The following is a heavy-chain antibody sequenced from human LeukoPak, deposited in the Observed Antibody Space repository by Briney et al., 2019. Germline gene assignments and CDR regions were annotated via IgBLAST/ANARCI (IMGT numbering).Heavy chain of an antibody. CDR3: ATPGLVTLLPAYYYGMDV. J-gene: IGHJ6*02. V-gene: IGHV1-69*06. CDR2: IIPIFGTA. D-gene: IGHD3/OR15-3a*01. CDR1: EGTVSSYA. Sequence: GSSVKVSCTASEGTVSSYAISWVRQAPGQGLEWRGGIIPIFGTANYAQKFQGRVTMTEDTSTDTAYMELSSPRSEDTAVYYCATPGLVTLLPAYYYGMDVWGQGTTVTVSS.